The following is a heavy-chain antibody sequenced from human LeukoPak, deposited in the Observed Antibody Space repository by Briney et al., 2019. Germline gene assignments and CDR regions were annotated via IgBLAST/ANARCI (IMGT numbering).Heavy chain of an antibody. J-gene: IGHJ4*02. Sequence: KAGGSLRLSCAASGFTFSSYSMNWVRQAPGKGLEWVSSISSSSSYIYYADSVKGRFTVSRDNSKNILYLQMNSLRAEDTAVYYCAKGGSGWYPAFDYWGQGALVTVSS. V-gene: IGHV3-21*04. CDR2: ISSSSSYI. D-gene: IGHD6-19*01. CDR1: GFTFSSYS. CDR3: AKGGSGWYPAFDY.